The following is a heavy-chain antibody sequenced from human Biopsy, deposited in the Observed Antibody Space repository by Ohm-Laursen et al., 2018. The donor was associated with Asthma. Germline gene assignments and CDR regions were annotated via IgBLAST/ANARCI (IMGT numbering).Heavy chain of an antibody. CDR2: IYSGGTS. D-gene: IGHD6-19*01. V-gene: IGHV3-53*01. J-gene: IGHJ4*02. CDR3: ARGDSSGWSHYYFDY. CDR1: GFTVSRDH. Sequence: SLRLSCAASGFTVSRDHMFWVRQAPGKGLEWVSVIYSGGTSHTADYVRGRFIISRYFSKNTLHLQMHSLRVEDTAVYYCARGDSSGWSHYYFDYWGQGTLVTVSS.